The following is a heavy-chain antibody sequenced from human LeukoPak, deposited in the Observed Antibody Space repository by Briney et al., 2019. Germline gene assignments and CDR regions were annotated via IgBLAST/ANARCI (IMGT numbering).Heavy chain of an antibody. V-gene: IGHV3-20*04. D-gene: IGHD1-26*01. CDR2: INWNGGST. CDR1: GFTFDDYG. J-gene: IGHJ4*02. CDR3: ARVGPDSGSYHRRGYFDY. Sequence: GGSLRLSCAASGFTFDDYGMSWVRQAPGKGLEWVSGINWNGGSTGYADSVKGRFTISRDNAKNSPYLQMNSLRAEDTALYYCARVGPDSGSYHRRGYFDYWGQGTLVTVSS.